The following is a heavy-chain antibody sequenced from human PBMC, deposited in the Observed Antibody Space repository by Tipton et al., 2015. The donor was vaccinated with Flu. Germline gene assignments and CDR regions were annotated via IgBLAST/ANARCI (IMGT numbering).Heavy chain of an antibody. CDR2: IKEDGRDK. CDR1: GFTFSDHW. D-gene: IGHD1-14*01. J-gene: IGHJ3*01. V-gene: IGHV3-7*01. CDR3: ARGLEFRYGAFDV. Sequence: GSLRLSCVASGFTFSDHWMSWVRQVPGKAPEWVANIKEDGRDKFYLDSVKGRFTVSRDNTKNSVYLQMSSLRVEDTAIYYCARGLEFRYGAFDVWGQGTEVTVSS.